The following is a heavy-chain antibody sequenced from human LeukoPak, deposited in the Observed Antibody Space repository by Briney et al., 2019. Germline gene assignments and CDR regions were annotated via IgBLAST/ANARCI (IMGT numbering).Heavy chain of an antibody. Sequence: PSETLSLTCTVSGGSISSYYWSWIRQPPGKGLEWIGFIYYSGSTNYNPSLKSRVTISVDTSKNQFSLKLSSVTAADTAVYYCARELWFGELPGWFDPWGQGTLVTVSS. CDR2: IYYSGST. CDR1: GGSISSYY. J-gene: IGHJ5*02. V-gene: IGHV4-59*12. D-gene: IGHD3-10*01. CDR3: ARELWFGELPGWFDP.